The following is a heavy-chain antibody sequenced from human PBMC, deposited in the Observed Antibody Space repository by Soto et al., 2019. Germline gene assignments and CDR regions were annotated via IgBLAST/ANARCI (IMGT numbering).Heavy chain of an antibody. J-gene: IGHJ4*02. CDR1: GFTFGNFA. Sequence: QLLESGGGLVQSGGSLRLSCAASGFTFGNFAMSWVRQAPGKGLEWVSGIGGRGTTFYADSVKGRFTISRDNSKNTLHLQMNSLRAEDMAVYYCAKFRGMTYGEHHLDYWGQGTLVTVSS. CDR3: AKFRGMTYGEHHLDY. CDR2: IGGRGTT. D-gene: IGHD4-17*01. V-gene: IGHV3-23*01.